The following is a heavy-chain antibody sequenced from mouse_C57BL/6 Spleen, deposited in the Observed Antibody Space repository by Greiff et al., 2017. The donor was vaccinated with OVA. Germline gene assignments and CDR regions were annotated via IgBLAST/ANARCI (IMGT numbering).Heavy chain of an antibody. V-gene: IGHV5-17*01. CDR3: ARSGSSYKNYFDY. Sequence: EVKLMESGGGLVKPGGSLKLSCAASGFTFSDYGMHWVRQAPEKGLEWVAYISSGSSTIYYADTVKGRFTISRDNAKNTLFLQMTSLRSEDTAMYYCARSGSSYKNYFDYWGKGTTLTVSS. D-gene: IGHD1-1*01. J-gene: IGHJ2*01. CDR2: ISSGSSTI. CDR1: GFTFSDYG.